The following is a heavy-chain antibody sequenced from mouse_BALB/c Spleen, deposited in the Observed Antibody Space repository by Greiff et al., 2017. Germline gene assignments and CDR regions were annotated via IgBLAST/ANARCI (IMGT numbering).Heavy chain of an antibody. V-gene: IGHV1-7*01. CDR1: GYTFTSYW. CDR3: AAVYYGYDEGFAY. Sequence: VQLQQSGAELAKPGASVKMSCKASGYTFTSYWMHWVKQRPGQGLEWIGYINPSTGYTEYNQKFKDKATLTADKSSSTAYMQLSSLTSEDSAVYYCAAVYYGYDEGFAYWGQGTLVTVSA. D-gene: IGHD2-2*01. J-gene: IGHJ3*01. CDR2: INPSTGYT.